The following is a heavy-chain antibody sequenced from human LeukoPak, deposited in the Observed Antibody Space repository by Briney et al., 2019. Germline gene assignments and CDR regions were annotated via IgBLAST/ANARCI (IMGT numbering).Heavy chain of an antibody. CDR2: INTDTRNT. J-gene: IGHJ4*02. Sequence: ASVKVSCKASGYTFTNYGITWVRQAPGQGLEYLGWINTDTRNTYYAQNLQGRVTMTTDTSTNTAYMDLRSLRSDDTAVYYCARKIVGVCSYDYWGQGTLVTVSS. CDR1: GYTFTNYG. D-gene: IGHD1-26*01. CDR3: ARKIVGVCSYDY. V-gene: IGHV1-18*01.